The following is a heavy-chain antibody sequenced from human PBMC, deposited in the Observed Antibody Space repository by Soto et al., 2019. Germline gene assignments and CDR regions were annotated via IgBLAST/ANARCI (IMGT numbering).Heavy chain of an antibody. CDR3: VTGTGRRYYYYGMDV. CDR2: FDPEDGET. D-gene: IGHD1-1*01. J-gene: IGHJ6*02. V-gene: IGHV1-24*01. Sequence: ASVKVSCKVSGYTLTEVYMHWVRQAPGKGLEWMGGFDPEDGETVYAQTFQGRITMTEDTPTDTAYVELSSLRSEDTAVYYCVTGTGRRYYYYGMDVWGQGTPVTVSS. CDR1: GYTLTEVY.